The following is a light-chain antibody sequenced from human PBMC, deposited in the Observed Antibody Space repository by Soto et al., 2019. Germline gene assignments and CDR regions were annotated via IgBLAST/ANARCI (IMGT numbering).Light chain of an antibody. V-gene: IGKV1-39*01. Sequence: DMQMTQSPSSLSASVGDRVTITSRARQSISSYLNWYQQKPGKAPKLLIYATSTLQSGVPSRFSGSGSGTDFTLTISGLQPEDFETYYCQQSYSTARTFGQGTKREV. CDR2: ATS. J-gene: IGKJ2*01. CDR3: QQSYSTART. CDR1: QSISSY.